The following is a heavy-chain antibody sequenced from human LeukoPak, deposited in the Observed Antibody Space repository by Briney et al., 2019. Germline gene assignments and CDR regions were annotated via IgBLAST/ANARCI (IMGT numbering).Heavy chain of an antibody. D-gene: IGHD3-22*01. Sequence: HPGRSLRLSCAASGFTFSSYAMSWVRQAPGKGLEWVSAISGSGGSTYYADSVKGRFTISRDNSKNTLYLQMNSLRAEDTAVYYCAKDPEYYYDSSGYLWGQGTLDTVSS. CDR3: AKDPEYYYDSSGYL. V-gene: IGHV3-23*01. CDR1: GFTFSSYA. CDR2: ISGSGGST. J-gene: IGHJ4*02.